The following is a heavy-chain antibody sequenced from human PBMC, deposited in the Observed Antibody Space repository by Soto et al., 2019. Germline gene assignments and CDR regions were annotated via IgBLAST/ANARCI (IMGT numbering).Heavy chain of an antibody. J-gene: IGHJ6*02. CDR1: GGTFSSYA. CDR2: IIPIFGTA. D-gene: IGHD2-2*02. Sequence: AASVKVSCKASGGTFSSYAISWVRQAPGQGLEWMGGIIPIFGTANYAQKFQGRVTITADESTSTAYMELSSLRSEDTAVYYCASPYCSSTSCYRFVYYGMDVWGQGXTVTVSS. V-gene: IGHV1-69*13. CDR3: ASPYCSSTSCYRFVYYGMDV.